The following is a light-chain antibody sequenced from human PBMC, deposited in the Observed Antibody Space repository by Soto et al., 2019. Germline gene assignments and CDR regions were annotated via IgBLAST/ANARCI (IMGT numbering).Light chain of an antibody. V-gene: IGKV3-11*01. Sequence: EIVLTQSPATLSLSPGERATLSCRASQSVSSYLAWYQQKPGQAPRLLIYDASNRATGIPARFSGSGSGTDFTLTISSLEPEDFAVYFCHQRSNWPPGTFGPGTKVDSK. CDR1: QSVSSY. CDR2: DAS. CDR3: HQRSNWPPGT. J-gene: IGKJ3*01.